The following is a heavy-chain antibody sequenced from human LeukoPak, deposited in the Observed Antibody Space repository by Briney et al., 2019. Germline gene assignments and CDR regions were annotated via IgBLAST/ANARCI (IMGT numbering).Heavy chain of an antibody. D-gene: IGHD3-9*01. CDR2: IHYSGNT. V-gene: IGHV4-31*03. Sequence: SETLSLTCTVSGGSISSGNYYWSWIRQHPGKGLEWIGYIHYSGNTFYNPSLKSRVTISVDTSKNQFSLKLSSVTAADTAVYYCARSIRYFDLLFDYWGQGTLVTVSS. CDR1: GGSISSGNYY. CDR3: ARSIRYFDLLFDY. J-gene: IGHJ4*02.